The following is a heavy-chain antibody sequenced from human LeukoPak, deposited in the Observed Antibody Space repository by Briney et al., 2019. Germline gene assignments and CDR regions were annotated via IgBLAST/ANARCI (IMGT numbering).Heavy chain of an antibody. V-gene: IGHV3-30*02. CDR2: IRYDESNK. Sequence: GGSLRLSCAASRITFSSYGMHWVRQAPGKGLEWVAFIRYDESNKYYADSVKGRFTISRDNAKNSLYLQMNSLRAEDTALYYCAKDISRRAAAGTLVDYWGQGTLVTVSS. J-gene: IGHJ4*02. CDR3: AKDISRRAAAGTLVDY. CDR1: RITFSSYG. D-gene: IGHD6-13*01.